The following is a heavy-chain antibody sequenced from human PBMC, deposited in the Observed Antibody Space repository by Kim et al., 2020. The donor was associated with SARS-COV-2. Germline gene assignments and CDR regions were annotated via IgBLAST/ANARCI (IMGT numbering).Heavy chain of an antibody. J-gene: IGHJ4*02. D-gene: IGHD1-26*01. CDR2: LSDSGTST. Sequence: GGSLRLSCAASGFTFSSHAMSWVRQAPVKGLEWVAGLSDSGTSTYYADSVKGRFTVSRDNSNNTLYLQMSSLRADDTAIYYCASQWELLFSFDYWGQGTLVTVSS. CDR1: GFTFSSHA. V-gene: IGHV3-23*01. CDR3: ASQWELLFSFDY.